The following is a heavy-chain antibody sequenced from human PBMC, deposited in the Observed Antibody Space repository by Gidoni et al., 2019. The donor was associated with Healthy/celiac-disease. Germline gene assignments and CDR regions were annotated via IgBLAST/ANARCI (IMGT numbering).Heavy chain of an antibody. J-gene: IGHJ4*02. CDR2: IIPILGIA. D-gene: IGHD3-22*01. Sequence: QVQLVQSGAEVKKPGSSVNGSCKAAGRTFSSYAIRWVRQAPGQGLEWMGRIIPILGIANYAQKFQGRVMITADKSTSTAYMELSSLRSEATAVYYCAKDDSSCYPFDYWGQGTLVTVSA. CDR1: GRTFSSYA. CDR3: AKDDSSCYPFDY. V-gene: IGHV1-69*04.